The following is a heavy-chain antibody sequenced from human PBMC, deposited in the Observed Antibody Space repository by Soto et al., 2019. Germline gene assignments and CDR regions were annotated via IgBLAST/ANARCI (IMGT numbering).Heavy chain of an antibody. CDR3: ARGSSSWSAPRYIVL. Sequence: QVQLQESGPGLVKPSGTLSLTCAVSGGSISSSNWWSWVRQPPGKGLEWIGEIYHSGSTNYNPSLGSRVTISVDKSKNQFSLKLSSVTASDTAVYYCARGSSSWSAPRYIVLWVRGTLVIVSS. CDR2: IYHSGST. D-gene: IGHD6-13*01. V-gene: IGHV4-4*02. J-gene: IGHJ2*01. CDR1: GGSISSSNW.